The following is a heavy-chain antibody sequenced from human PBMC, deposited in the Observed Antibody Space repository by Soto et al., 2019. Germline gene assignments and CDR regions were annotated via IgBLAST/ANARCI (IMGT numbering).Heavy chain of an antibody. J-gene: IGHJ3*02. D-gene: IGHD3-10*01. CDR1: GGSISSGGYY. CDR2: IYYSGST. V-gene: IGHV4-31*03. CDR3: ARVIEWFGEPARAFDI. Sequence: SETLSLTCTVSGGSISSGGYYWSWIRQHPGKGLEWIGYIYYSGSTYYNPSLKSRVTISVDTSKNQFSLKLSSVTAADTAVYYCARVIEWFGEPARAFDIWGQGTMVTVSS.